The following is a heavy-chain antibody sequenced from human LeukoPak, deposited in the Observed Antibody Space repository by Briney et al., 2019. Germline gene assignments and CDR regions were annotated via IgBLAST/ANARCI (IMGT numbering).Heavy chain of an antibody. CDR2: IYYSGTT. Sequence: SETLSLTCNVSGGSITSSIYYWGWIRQPPGKWLEWIGSIYYSGTTHYNPSLKSRVSISVDTSKNQFSLKLNSVTAADTAVYYCARQAVGSGAYPPCHWGQGSLVTVSS. CDR3: ARQAVGSGAYPPCH. J-gene: IGHJ4*02. V-gene: IGHV4-39*01. CDR1: GGSITSSIYY. D-gene: IGHD2-15*01.